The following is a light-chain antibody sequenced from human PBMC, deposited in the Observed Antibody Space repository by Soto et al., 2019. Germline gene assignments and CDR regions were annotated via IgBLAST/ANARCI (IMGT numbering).Light chain of an antibody. CDR3: QQYNSYPLT. J-gene: IGKJ3*01. CDR2: AAS. Sequence: DIQMTQSPSSLSASVGDRVTITCRASQDIRNYLAWFQQKPGKAPKCLIYAASNLQSGVPSKFSGSGSGTDFTLTISSLQTEDFATYYCQQYNSYPLTFGPGTNVDLK. V-gene: IGKV1-16*02. CDR1: QDIRNY.